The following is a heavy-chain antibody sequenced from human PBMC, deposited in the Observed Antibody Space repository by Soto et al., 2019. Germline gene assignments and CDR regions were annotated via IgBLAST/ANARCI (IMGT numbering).Heavy chain of an antibody. Sequence: GGSLRLSCAASGFTFSSYGMHWVRQAPGKGLEWVAVISYDGSNKYYADSVKGRFTISRDNSKNTLYLQMNSLRAEDTAVYYCAKVGLGGYTRYYGMDVWGQGTTVTVSS. CDR2: ISYDGSNK. D-gene: IGHD5-12*01. V-gene: IGHV3-30*18. CDR3: AKVGLGGYTRYYGMDV. CDR1: GFTFSSYG. J-gene: IGHJ6*02.